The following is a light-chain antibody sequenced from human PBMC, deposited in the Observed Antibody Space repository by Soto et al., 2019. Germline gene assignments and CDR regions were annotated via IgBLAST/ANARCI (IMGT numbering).Light chain of an antibody. J-gene: IGKJ5*01. CDR2: GAS. V-gene: IGKV3-20*01. CDR3: QQYGSLIT. Sequence: EILLTQSPGTLSLSPGARPTLSCRASQTISTSYLAWYQQRPGQAPRLLIYGASTRATGIPDRFSGSGSGTDFTLTISRLEPEDFAVYYCQQYGSLITFGQGTRLDIK. CDR1: QTISTSY.